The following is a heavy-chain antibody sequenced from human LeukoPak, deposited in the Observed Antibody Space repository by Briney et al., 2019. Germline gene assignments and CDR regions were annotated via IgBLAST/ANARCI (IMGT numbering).Heavy chain of an antibody. CDR3: VRDRELNY. J-gene: IGHJ4*02. D-gene: IGHD3-10*01. CDR2: TYNSGST. CDR1: GGSISIYY. V-gene: IGHV4-59*01. Sequence: SETLFLTCTVYGGSISIYYWGWIRQPPGKGLEWLGYTYNSGSTLYNPSLKSRVTISVDTSRDEFSLRLTSVTAADAAVYYCVRDRELNYWGQGTLVTVSS.